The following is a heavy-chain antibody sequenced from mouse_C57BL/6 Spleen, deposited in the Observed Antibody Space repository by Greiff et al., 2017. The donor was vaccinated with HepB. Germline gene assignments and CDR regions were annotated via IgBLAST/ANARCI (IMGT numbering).Heavy chain of an antibody. CDR1: GFTFSNYW. J-gene: IGHJ2*01. CDR2: IRLKSDNYAT. V-gene: IGHV6-3*01. D-gene: IGHD1-1*01. CDR3: TFITTVVATPGSFDY. Sequence: EVHLVESGGGLVQPGGSMKLSCVASGFTFSNYWMNWVRQSPEKGLEWVAQIRLKSDNYATHYAESVKGRFTISRDDSKSSVYLQMNNLRAEDTGIYYCTFITTVVATPGSFDYWGQGTTLTVSS.